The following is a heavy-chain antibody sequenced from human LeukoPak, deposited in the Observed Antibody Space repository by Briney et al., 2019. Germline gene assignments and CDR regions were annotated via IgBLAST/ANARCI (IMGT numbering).Heavy chain of an antibody. J-gene: IGHJ4*02. CDR2: IKEDGGET. CDR3: ARPVNRIFLF. D-gene: IGHD2-15*01. CDR1: GFTFTKYW. V-gene: IGHV3-7*01. Sequence: GGSLRLSCAASGFTFTKYWMTWVRQAPGTGLEWVANIKEDGGETYYVDSVKGRFTISRDNAKNSVYLQMNNLRAEDTAVYFCARPVNRIFLFWGPGTLVTVSS.